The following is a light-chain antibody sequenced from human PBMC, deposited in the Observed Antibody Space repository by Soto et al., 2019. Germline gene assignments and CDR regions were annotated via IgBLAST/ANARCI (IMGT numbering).Light chain of an antibody. V-gene: IGKV3-20*01. J-gene: IGKJ5*01. CDR1: QSVSNS. Sequence: EILLTQSPATLSLSPGERATLSCRASQSVSNSLAWFQQNPGQAPRLLIYDVSRRAAGIPARFSGSGSGTDFTLTISRLEPEDFAVYYCQQYGSSRPITFGQGTRLEIK. CDR2: DVS. CDR3: QQYGSSRPIT.